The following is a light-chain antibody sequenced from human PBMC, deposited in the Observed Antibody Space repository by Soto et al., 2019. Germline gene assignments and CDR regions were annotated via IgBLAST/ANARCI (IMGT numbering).Light chain of an antibody. CDR2: RNN. CDR1: SSNIGSNY. CDR3: AAWYDSLSGPV. V-gene: IGLV1-47*01. J-gene: IGLJ2*01. Sequence: QSVLTQPPSASGTPGQRVTISCSGSSSNIGSNYVYWYQQHPGTAPKLLIYRNNQRPSGVPDRFSGSKSGTSASLAISGLRSEDEADYYCAAWYDSLSGPVFGGGTKVTVL.